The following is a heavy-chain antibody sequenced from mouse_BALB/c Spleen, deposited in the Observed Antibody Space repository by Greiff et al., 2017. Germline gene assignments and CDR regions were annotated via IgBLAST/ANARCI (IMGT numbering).Heavy chain of an antibody. CDR1: GFTFSSYT. J-gene: IGHJ2*01. CDR2: ISSGGSYT. V-gene: IGHV5-6-4*01. Sequence: EVKLMESGGGLVKPGGSLKLSCAASGFTFSSYTMPWVRQNPEKRLEWVATISSGGSYTYYPDSVKGRFTISRDNAKNTLYLQMSSLKSEDTAMYYCTRVDWYYFDYWGQGTTLTVSS. CDR3: TRVDWYYFDY. D-gene: IGHD4-1*01.